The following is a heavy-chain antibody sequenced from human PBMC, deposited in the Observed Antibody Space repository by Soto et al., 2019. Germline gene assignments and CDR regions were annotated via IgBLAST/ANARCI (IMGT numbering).Heavy chain of an antibody. V-gene: IGHV4-30-4*01. Sequence: SETLSLTCTVSGGSISSGGYYWSWIRQPPGKGLEWIGYIYYSGSTYYNPSLKSRVTISVDTSKNQFSLKLSSVTAADTAVYYCARGVLNWFDPWGQGTLVTVSS. D-gene: IGHD2-8*01. CDR2: IYYSGST. J-gene: IGHJ5*02. CDR1: GGSISSGGYY. CDR3: ARGVLNWFDP.